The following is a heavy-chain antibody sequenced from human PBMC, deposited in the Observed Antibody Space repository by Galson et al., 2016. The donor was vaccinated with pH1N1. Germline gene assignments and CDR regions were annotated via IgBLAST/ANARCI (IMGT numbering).Heavy chain of an antibody. D-gene: IGHD4-23*01. J-gene: IGHJ3*02. V-gene: IGHV1-69*06. CDR1: GGSFSSFA. CDR3: VFSRLGGKGCDI. CDR2: IIPISGTT. Sequence: SVKVSCKASGGSFSSFAISWVRQAPGQGLEWMGGIIPISGTTNYAQKFQGRVTITADKFTSTAYMELTSLKSEDTAVYYCVFSRLGGKGCDIWGRGTMVTVS.